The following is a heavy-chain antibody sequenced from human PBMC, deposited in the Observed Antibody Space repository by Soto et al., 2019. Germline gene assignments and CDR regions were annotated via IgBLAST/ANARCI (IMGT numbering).Heavy chain of an antibody. CDR2: IYYSGST. CDR3: ARGELLVPYYFDY. Sequence: SETLSLTCTVSGGSISSYYWSWIRQPPGKGLEWIGYIYYSGSTNYNPSLKSRVTISVDTSKNQFSLKLSSVTAADTAVYYCARGELLVPYYFDYWGQGTLVTVSS. J-gene: IGHJ4*02. V-gene: IGHV4-59*01. CDR1: GGSISSYY. D-gene: IGHD1-26*01.